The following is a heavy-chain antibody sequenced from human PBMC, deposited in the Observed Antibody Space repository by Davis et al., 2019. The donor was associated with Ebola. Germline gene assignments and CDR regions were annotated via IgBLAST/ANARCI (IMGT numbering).Heavy chain of an antibody. Sequence: AASVKVSCKASGYTFTSYDINWVRQATGQGLEWMGWMNPNSGNTNYAQKLQGRVTMTTDTSTSTAYMDLRSLTSDDTAVFYCARSHTMIVPWGWFDPWGQGTLVTVSS. CDR3: ARSHTMIVPWGWFDP. J-gene: IGHJ5*02. CDR2: MNPNSGNT. V-gene: IGHV1-18*01. CDR1: GYTFTSYD. D-gene: IGHD3-22*01.